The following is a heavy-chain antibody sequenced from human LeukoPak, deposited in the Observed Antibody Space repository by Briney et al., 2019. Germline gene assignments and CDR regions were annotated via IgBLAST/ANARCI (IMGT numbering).Heavy chain of an antibody. CDR1: GFTFSTYP. D-gene: IGHD2-15*01. CDR2: VSSSDSSS. Sequence: GGSLRLSCSASGFTFSTYPMTWVRQAPGKGLKWVSTVSSSDSSSYYADSVKGRFTISRDNSKNTLYLQMNSLRAEDTAVYYCAKGRGYCSGGSCYSDYWGQGTLVTVSS. CDR3: AKGRGYCSGGSCYSDY. J-gene: IGHJ4*02. V-gene: IGHV3-23*01.